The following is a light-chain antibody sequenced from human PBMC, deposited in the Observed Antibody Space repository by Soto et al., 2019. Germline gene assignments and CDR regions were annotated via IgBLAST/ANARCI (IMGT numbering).Light chain of an antibody. Sequence: DIVMTQSPDSLAVSLGERATINCKSSQSVFYTSNNRNYLAWYQQKPGQPPKVLIYLASARESGVPDRFSGSESGTDFTLTISSLQAEDVAVYYCQQFYSAPYTFGQGTKLEIK. V-gene: IGKV4-1*01. CDR1: QSVFYTSNNRNY. CDR2: LAS. CDR3: QQFYSAPYT. J-gene: IGKJ2*01.